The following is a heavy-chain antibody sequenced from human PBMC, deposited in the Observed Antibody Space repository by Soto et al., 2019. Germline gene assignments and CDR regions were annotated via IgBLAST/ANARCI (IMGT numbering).Heavy chain of an antibody. CDR1: GYTFTSYD. Sequence: QVQLVQSGAEVKKPGASVKVSCKASGYTFTSYDINWVRQATGQGLEWMGWMNPNSGNTGHAQKFQGRVTMTRNTXIXTXXMELSSLRSEDTAVYYCAREVDTAMVWYYYYGMDVWGQGTTVTVSS. CDR3: AREVDTAMVWYYYYGMDV. J-gene: IGHJ6*02. V-gene: IGHV1-8*01. CDR2: MNPNSGNT. D-gene: IGHD5-18*01.